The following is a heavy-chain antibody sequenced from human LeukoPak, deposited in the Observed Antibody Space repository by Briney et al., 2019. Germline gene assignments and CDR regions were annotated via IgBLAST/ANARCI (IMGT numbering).Heavy chain of an antibody. CDR3: ARLGVYCSSTSCYTAYYGMDV. J-gene: IGHJ6*02. CDR1: GGTFSSYA. D-gene: IGHD2-2*02. CDR2: INTNTGNP. Sequence: ASVKVSCKASGGTFSSYAISWVRQAPGQGLEWMGWINTNTGNPTYAQGFTGRFVFSLDTSVSTAYLQISSLKAEDTAVYYCARLGVYCSSTSCYTAYYGMDVWGQGTTVTVSS. V-gene: IGHV7-4-1*02.